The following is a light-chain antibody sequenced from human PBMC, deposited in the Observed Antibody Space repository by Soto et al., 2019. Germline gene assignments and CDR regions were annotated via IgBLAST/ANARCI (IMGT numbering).Light chain of an antibody. CDR3: QQSYSTHPT. CDR2: AAS. V-gene: IGKV1-39*01. CDR1: QSISSY. Sequence: DIQMTQSPSSLSASVVNRVTITCRASQSISSYLNWYQQKPGKAPKLLIYAASSLQSGVPSRFSGSGSGTDFTLTISSLQPEDFATYYCQQSYSTHPTFGQGTRLEIK. J-gene: IGKJ5*01.